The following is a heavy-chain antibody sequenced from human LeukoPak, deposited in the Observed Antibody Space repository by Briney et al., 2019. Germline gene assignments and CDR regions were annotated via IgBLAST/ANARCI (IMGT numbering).Heavy chain of an antibody. CDR1: GFTFGDYA. Sequence: GGSLRLSCTASGFTFGDYAMNWVRQAPGKGLEWVGFIRSKAYGGTTEYAASVKGRFTISRDDSKSIAYLQMNSLKTEDTAVYYCAKDLALNYDFWSGPGATSDAFDIWGQGTMVTVSS. D-gene: IGHD3-3*01. V-gene: IGHV3-49*04. CDR2: IRSKAYGGTT. J-gene: IGHJ3*02. CDR3: AKDLALNYDFWSGPGATSDAFDI.